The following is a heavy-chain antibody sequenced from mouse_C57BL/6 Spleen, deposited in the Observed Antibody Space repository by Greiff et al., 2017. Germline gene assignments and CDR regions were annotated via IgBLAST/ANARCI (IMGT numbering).Heavy chain of an antibody. Sequence: QVQLKQPGAELVRPGSSVKLSCKASGYTFTSYWMHWVKQRPIQGLEWIGNIDPSDSETHYNQKFKDKATLTVDKSSSTAYMQLSSLTSEDSAVYYCARDYYGGYFDYWGQGTTLTVSS. J-gene: IGHJ2*01. CDR1: GYTFTSYW. V-gene: IGHV1-52*01. D-gene: IGHD1-1*01. CDR3: ARDYYGGYFDY. CDR2: IDPSDSET.